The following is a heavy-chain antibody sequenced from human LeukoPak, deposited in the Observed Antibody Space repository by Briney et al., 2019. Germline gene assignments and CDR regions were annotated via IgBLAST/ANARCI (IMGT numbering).Heavy chain of an antibody. J-gene: IGHJ3*01. CDR2: IYAGDSDT. D-gene: IGHD1-26*01. CDR3: VKTVGATDSSFEL. V-gene: IGHV5-51*01. Sequence: GGSLKISCEGSGYIFSNYWVAWVRQVPGKGLEWMGIIYAGDSDTRYSPSIEGHVTISVDNSINAAYLQWNSLRAWDPAMYYCVKTVGATDSSFELWGPGTVVIVSS. CDR1: GYIFSNYW.